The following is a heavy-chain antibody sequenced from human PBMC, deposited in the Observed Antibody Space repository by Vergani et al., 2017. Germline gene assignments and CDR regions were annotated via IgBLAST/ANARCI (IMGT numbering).Heavy chain of an antibody. CDR1: GGSISSYY. CDR2: IYYSGST. V-gene: IGHV4-59*01. Sequence: QVQLQESGPGLVKPSETLSLTCTVSGGSISSYYWSWIRQPPGKGLEWIGYIYYSGSTNYNPSLKSRVTISVDTSQNQFSLKLSTVTAADTAVYYCARDRAGGRGLVWYFDYWGQGTLVTVSS. J-gene: IGHJ4*02. CDR3: ARDRAGGRGLVWYFDY. D-gene: IGHD3-16*01.